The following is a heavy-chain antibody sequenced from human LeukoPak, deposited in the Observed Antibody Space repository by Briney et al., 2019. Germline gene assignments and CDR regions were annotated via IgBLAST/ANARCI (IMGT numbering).Heavy chain of an antibody. Sequence: GGSLRLSRAASGFTFSSYAMSWVRQAPGKGLEWVSAISGSGGSTYYADSVKGRFTISRDNSKNTLYLQMNSLRAEDTAVYYCAKDNDISGYSPFRFFYIWGKGKMVPV. CDR2: ISGSGGST. CDR1: GFTFSSYA. D-gene: IGHD3-22*01. V-gene: IGHV3-23*01. J-gene: IGHJ3*02. CDR3: AKDNDISGYSPFRFFYI.